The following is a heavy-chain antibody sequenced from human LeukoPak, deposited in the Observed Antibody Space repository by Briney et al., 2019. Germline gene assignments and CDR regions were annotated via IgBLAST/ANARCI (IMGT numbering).Heavy chain of an antibody. D-gene: IGHD3-10*01. V-gene: IGHV3-23*01. CDR1: GFTYSRSA. CDR2: ISGSGGST. J-gene: IGHJ4*02. CDR3: AKAMPGSIYYFDS. Sequence: PGGSLRLSCAASGFTYSRSAMNWVRQAPGKGLEWVSAISGSGGSTYYADSVKGRFTISRDNSKNTLYLQMNSLRAEDTAVYYCAKAMPGSIYYFDSWGQGTLVTVSS.